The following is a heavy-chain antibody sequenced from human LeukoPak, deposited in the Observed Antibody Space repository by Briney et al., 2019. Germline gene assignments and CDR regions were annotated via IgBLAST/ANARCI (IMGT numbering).Heavy chain of an antibody. CDR3: ATYDRSGYYRDRHFDY. J-gene: IGHJ4*02. CDR2: ITGTGDTT. D-gene: IGHD3-22*01. Sequence: GGSLRLSCADSGFTFTSYAMTWVRQAPGWGLERDSTITGTGDTTYYADSVKGRFTISRDNSKNTLYLQMNSLRAEDTAVYYCATYDRSGYYRDRHFDYWGQGTLVTVSS. V-gene: IGHV3-23*01. CDR1: GFTFTSYA.